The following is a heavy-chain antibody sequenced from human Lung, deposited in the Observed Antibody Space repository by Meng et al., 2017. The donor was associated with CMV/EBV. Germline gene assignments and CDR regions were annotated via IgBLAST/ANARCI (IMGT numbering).Heavy chain of an antibody. CDR3: ATEYYFWSGPDHYYYYYGLDG. J-gene: IGHJ6*02. CDR2: IYSGGSST. D-gene: IGHD3-3*01. Sequence: GGSLRLXCAASGFTFSSYAMSWVRQAPGKGLEWVSVIYSGGSSTYYADSVKGRFTISRDNSKNTLYLQMNSLRAEDTAVYDWATEYYFWSGPDHYYYYYGLDGWGQGTXVTVSS. CDR1: GFTFSSYA. V-gene: IGHV3-23*03.